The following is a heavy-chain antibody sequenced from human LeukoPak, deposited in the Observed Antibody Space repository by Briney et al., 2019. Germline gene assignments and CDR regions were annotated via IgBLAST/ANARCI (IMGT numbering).Heavy chain of an antibody. CDR1: GFSFGDYA. D-gene: IGHD3-22*01. CDR2: IKSKAYGGKT. J-gene: IGHJ4*02. Sequence: PGGSLRLSCTASGFSFGDYAMSWFRQAPGKGLEWVGFIKSKAYGGKTEYAASVKGRFTVSRDDSKNIAYLQMNSLKTEDTAAYYCTRDRRVLSGYYDYWGQGTLVTVSS. CDR3: TRDRRVLSGYYDY. V-gene: IGHV3-49*03.